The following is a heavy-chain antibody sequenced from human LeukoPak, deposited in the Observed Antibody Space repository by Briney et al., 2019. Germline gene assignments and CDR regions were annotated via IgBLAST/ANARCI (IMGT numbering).Heavy chain of an antibody. Sequence: GASVKVSCKASGYTFTSYYMHWVRQAPGQGLEWMGIINLSGGSTSYAQKFQGRVTMTRDTSTSTVYMELSSLRSEDTAVYYCARSDRFTHWFDPWGQGTLVTVSS. D-gene: IGHD3-22*01. J-gene: IGHJ5*02. CDR1: GYTFTSYY. CDR3: ARSDRFTHWFDP. CDR2: INLSGGST. V-gene: IGHV1-46*01.